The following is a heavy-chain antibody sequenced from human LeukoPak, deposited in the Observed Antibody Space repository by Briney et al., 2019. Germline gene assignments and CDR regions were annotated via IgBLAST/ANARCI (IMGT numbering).Heavy chain of an antibody. CDR1: GGTFSSYA. CDR3: ARDVLRYFDWLLLGDAFDI. CDR2: IIPIFGTA. J-gene: IGHJ3*02. V-gene: IGHV1-69*06. Sequence: SVKVSCKASGGTFSSYAISWVRQAPGQGLEWMGGIIPIFGTANYAQKFQGRVTITADKSTSTAYMELSSLRSEDTAVYYCARDVLRYFDWLLLGDAFDIWGQGTMVTVSS. D-gene: IGHD3-9*01.